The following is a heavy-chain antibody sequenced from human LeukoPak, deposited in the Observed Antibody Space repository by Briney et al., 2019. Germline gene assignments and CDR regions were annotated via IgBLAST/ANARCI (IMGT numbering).Heavy chain of an antibody. CDR2: INPSGGST. J-gene: IGHJ4*02. V-gene: IGHV1-46*01. D-gene: IGHD1-7*01. CDR1: GYTFTSYY. CDR3: ASLGTKTGTTKVLFDY. Sequence: ASVKVSCKASGYTFTSYYMHWVRQAPGQGLEWMGIINPSGGSTSYAQKFQGRVTMTRDTSTSTVYMELSSLRSEDTAVYYCASLGTKTGTTKVLFDYWGQGTLVTVPS.